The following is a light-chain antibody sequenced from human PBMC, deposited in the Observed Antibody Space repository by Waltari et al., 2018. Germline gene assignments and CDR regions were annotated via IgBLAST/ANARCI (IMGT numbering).Light chain of an antibody. Sequence: DIQLTQSPSFLSVSVGDRVPITCRASQGISSSFAWYQQKPGKAPKLLVYAASSLQSGVPSRFSGSGSGTEFTLTISSLQPEDFASYYCQQLSTYPRTIGGGTKVEIK. CDR2: AAS. V-gene: IGKV1-9*01. CDR3: QQLSTYPRT. J-gene: IGKJ4*01. CDR1: QGISSS.